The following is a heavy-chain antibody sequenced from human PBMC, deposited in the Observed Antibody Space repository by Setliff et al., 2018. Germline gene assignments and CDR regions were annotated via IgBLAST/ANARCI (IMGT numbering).Heavy chain of an antibody. Sequence: PSETLSLTCTVSGGSISSYYWSWIRQPAGKGLEWIGRIYTSGSTYYKPSLKSRVTISVDTSKNQFSLKLSSVTAADTAVYYCAGKGISALSGAFDMWGQGTMVTVSS. D-gene: IGHD1-26*01. V-gene: IGHV4-4*07. J-gene: IGHJ3*02. CDR3: AGKGISALSGAFDM. CDR1: GGSISSYY. CDR2: IYTSGST.